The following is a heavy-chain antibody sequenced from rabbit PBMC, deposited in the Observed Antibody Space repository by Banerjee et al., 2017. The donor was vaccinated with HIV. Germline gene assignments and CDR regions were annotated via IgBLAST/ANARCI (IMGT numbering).Heavy chain of an antibody. D-gene: IGHD7-1*01. Sequence: QEQLVESGGGLVQPGGSLKLSCKASGFDFSRYGVSWVRQAPGKGLEWIGYIYGGSSGYTHYASWAKGRFTISKISSTTVTLQMTSLTAADTATYFCAREGGTTFLYYFKLWGPGTLVTVS. CDR2: IYGGSSGYT. V-gene: IGHV1S45*01. CDR1: GFDFSRYG. J-gene: IGHJ4*01. CDR3: AREGGTTFLYYFKL.